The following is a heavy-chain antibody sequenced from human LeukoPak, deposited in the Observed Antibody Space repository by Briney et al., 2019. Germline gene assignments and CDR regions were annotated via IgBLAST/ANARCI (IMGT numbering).Heavy chain of an antibody. CDR3: ARRTYIVATTDYYYYYMDV. Sequence: SETLSLTCTVSGGSISSYYWSWIRQPPGKGLEWIGYIYYSGSTNYNPSLKSRVTISVDTSKNQFSLQLNSVTPEDTAVYYCARRTYIVATTDYYYYYMDVWGKGTTVTISS. CDR2: IYYSGST. CDR1: GGSISSYY. J-gene: IGHJ6*03. D-gene: IGHD5-12*01. V-gene: IGHV4-59*12.